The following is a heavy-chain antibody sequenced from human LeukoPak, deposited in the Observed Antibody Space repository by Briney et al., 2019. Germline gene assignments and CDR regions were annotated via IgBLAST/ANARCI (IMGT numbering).Heavy chain of an antibody. Sequence: GASVKVSCKASGYTFTSYDINWVRQDPGQGLEWMGWMNPNSGNTGYPQKFQGRVTMTRNTSISTAYMELSSLRSEDADVYYCARLDSSVVDYWGQGTLVTVSS. D-gene: IGHD3-22*01. V-gene: IGHV1-8*01. J-gene: IGHJ4*02. CDR2: MNPNSGNT. CDR1: GYTFTSYD. CDR3: ARLDSSVVDY.